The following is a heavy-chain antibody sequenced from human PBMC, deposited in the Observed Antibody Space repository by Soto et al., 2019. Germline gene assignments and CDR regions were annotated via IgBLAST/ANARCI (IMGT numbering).Heavy chain of an antibody. J-gene: IGHJ6*03. D-gene: IGHD2-2*01. V-gene: IGHV3-21*01. CDR1: GFTFSSYS. CDR3: ARVGHYCSSTSCYPDHLSYYYYMDV. CDR2: ISSSSSYI. Sequence: GGSLRLSCAASGFTFSSYSMNWVRQAPGKGLEWVSSISSSSSYIYYADSVKGRFTISRDNAKNSRYLKMNSLRAEDTAVYYCARVGHYCSSTSCYPDHLSYYYYMDVWGKGTTVTVSS.